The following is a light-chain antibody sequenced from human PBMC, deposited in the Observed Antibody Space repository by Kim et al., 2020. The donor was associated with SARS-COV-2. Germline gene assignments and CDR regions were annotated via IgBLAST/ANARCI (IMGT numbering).Light chain of an antibody. J-gene: IGLJ2*01. V-gene: IGLV3-19*01. CDR2: GKN. Sequence: SSELTQDPAVSVALGQTVTITCQGDSLRNYYATWYQQKPGQAPIFVIYGKNYRPSGIPDRFSGSTSGNTASLTITGARAEDEADYYCCSRDNRDYHPLFGGGTQLTVL. CDR1: SLRNYY. CDR3: CSRDNRDYHPL.